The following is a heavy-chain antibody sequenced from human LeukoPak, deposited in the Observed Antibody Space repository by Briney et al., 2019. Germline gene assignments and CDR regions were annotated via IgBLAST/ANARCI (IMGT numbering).Heavy chain of an antibody. D-gene: IGHD1-26*01. Sequence: SETLSLTCAVYGGSFSGYYWSWIRKSPGKGLEWIGFMHYRGNTNSNPSLRSRVTISMDTSKNQFSLKMSSVTAADTAVYYCARDSPFEWDVFGDSFDIWGQGTVVTVSS. CDR3: ARDSPFEWDVFGDSFDI. CDR1: GGSFSGYY. V-gene: IGHV4-59*01. J-gene: IGHJ3*02. CDR2: MHYRGNT.